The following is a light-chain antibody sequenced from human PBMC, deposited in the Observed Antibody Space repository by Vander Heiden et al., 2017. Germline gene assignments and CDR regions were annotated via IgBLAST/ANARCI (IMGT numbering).Light chain of an antibody. CDR2: EVR. V-gene: IGLV2-14*01. Sequence: SARTQLASVSGVPAQSITISCTGTSSDVGGYDYVSWYQQHPGEVPRLMIYEVRNRPSGVSNRFSGSKSGNTASLTISGLQAEDEASYYCSSHTTSSTYVLFGGGTKLTGL. J-gene: IGLJ2*01. CDR1: SSDVGGYDY. CDR3: SSHTTSSTYVL.